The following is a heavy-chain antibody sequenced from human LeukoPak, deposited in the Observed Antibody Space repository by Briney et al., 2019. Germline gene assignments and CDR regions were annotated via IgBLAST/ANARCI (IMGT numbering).Heavy chain of an antibody. CDR3: ARGGHFNFDY. CDR2: IAVSDDTT. Sequence: PGASLRLSCTASGFTFSTYAMSWVRQAPGKGLEWVSSIAVSDDTTYYADSVKGRFSISRDNAKNSLFLQMNSLRTEDTAVYYCARGGHFNFDYWGQGTLVIVSS. D-gene: IGHD5-12*01. CDR1: GFTFSTYA. V-gene: IGHV3-23*01. J-gene: IGHJ4*02.